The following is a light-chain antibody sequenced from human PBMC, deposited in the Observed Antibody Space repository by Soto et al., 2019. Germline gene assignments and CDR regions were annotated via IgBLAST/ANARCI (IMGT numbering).Light chain of an antibody. V-gene: IGKV1-12*01. CDR1: QDIDSW. CDR2: AAS. CDR3: QQGSSFPWT. J-gene: IGKJ1*01. Sequence: DIQMTQSPSSVSASVGDRVTITCRASQDIDSWLAWYQQKPGKAPKLLIYAASSLQSGVPSRFSGRASGTDFTIPSSSLQAEDFATYYCQQGSSFPWTVGQVTKVEIK.